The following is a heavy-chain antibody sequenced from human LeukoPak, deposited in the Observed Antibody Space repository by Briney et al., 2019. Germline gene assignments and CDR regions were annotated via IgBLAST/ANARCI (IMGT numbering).Heavy chain of an antibody. CDR3: ARSQPRPYYDSSGYYQY. CDR2: ISSSSSTI. V-gene: IGHV3-48*04. J-gene: IGHJ4*02. D-gene: IGHD3-22*01. Sequence: GGSLGLSCAASGFTFSSYSMNWVRQAPGKGLEWVSYISSSSSTIYYADSVKGRFTISRDNAKNSLYLQMNSLRAEDTAVYYCARSQPRPYYDSSGYYQYWGQGTLVTVSS. CDR1: GFTFSSYS.